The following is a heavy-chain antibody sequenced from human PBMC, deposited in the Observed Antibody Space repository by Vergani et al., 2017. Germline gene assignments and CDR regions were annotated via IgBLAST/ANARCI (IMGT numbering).Heavy chain of an antibody. D-gene: IGHD5-12*01. Sequence: EVQLLESGGDLVQPGGSLRLSCAASGFTFNHYAMNWVRQAPGKGLEWVSGISGSGGSTYYAGSVKGRFTISRDSSKNTLYLRMNSLCAGDTAVYYCAKANPRNSGYDYLYYYHAMDVWGQGTTVTVSS. J-gene: IGHJ6*02. CDR1: GFTFNHYA. V-gene: IGHV3-23*01. CDR2: ISGSGGST. CDR3: AKANPRNSGYDYLYYYHAMDV.